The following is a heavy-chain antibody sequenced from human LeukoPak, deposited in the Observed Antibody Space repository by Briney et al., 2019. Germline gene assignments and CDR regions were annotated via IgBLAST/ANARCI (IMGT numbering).Heavy chain of an antibody. V-gene: IGHV3-30*18. CDR2: ISYDGSNK. CDR1: GFTFSSYG. CDR3: AKDVHYGSGSYLDP. J-gene: IGHJ5*02. Sequence: GSLRLSCAASGFTFSSYGMHWVRQAPGKGLEWVAVISYDGSNKYYADSVKGRFTISRDNSKNTLYLQMNSLRAEDTAVYYCAKDVHYGSGSYLDPWGQGTLVTVSS. D-gene: IGHD3-10*01.